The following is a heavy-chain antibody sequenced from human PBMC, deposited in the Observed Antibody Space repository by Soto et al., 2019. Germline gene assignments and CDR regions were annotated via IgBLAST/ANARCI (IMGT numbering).Heavy chain of an antibody. CDR1: GLTFSTYA. V-gene: IGHV3-23*01. CDR3: AKSPGGVGGYNSDYYGMDV. D-gene: IGHD5-12*01. CDR2: IGGSGTGGRT. J-gene: IGHJ6*02. Sequence: EVHLLESGGDLVQPGGSLRLSCTASGLTFSTYAMSWVRQAPGKGLEWVSAIGGSGTGGRTYYADSVKGRFTISRDNSKKTVYLQMNSWRADDTAVYYCAKSPGGVGGYNSDYYGMDVWGQGTTVTVSS.